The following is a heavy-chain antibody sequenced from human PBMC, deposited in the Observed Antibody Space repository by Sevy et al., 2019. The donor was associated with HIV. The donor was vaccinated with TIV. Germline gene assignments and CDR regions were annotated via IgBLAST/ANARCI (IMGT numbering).Heavy chain of an antibody. CDR2: TYYRSKWYN. CDR1: GDSVSSNSAA. J-gene: IGHJ4*02. D-gene: IGHD3-22*01. V-gene: IGHV6-1*01. CDR3: ARESTRGGTTRIVVVIDY. Sequence: KQSQTLSLTCAISGDSVSSNSAAWNWIRQSPSRGLEWLGRTYYRSKWYNDYAVSLKSRITINPDKSKNQFSLQLNSVTPEDTAVYYCARESTRGGTTRIVVVIDYWGQGTLVTVSS.